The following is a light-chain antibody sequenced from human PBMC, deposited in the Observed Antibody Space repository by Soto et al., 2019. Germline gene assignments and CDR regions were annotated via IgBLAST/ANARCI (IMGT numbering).Light chain of an antibody. J-gene: IGKJ1*01. V-gene: IGKV3-20*01. CDR2: GAS. CDR1: QSVSSY. CDR3: QQYGSSQWT. Sequence: EIVLTQSPATLSWSPGERATVSFMASQSVSSYLSWYKQNPGQAPRLLIYGASSRATGIPDRLSGSGSGTDFTLTISRLEPEDFAVYYCQQYGSSQWTFGQGTKVDIK.